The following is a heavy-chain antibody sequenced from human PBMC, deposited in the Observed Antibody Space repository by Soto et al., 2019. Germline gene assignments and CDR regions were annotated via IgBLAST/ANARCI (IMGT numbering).Heavy chain of an antibody. CDR1: GYTFTSYD. V-gene: IGHV1-8*01. D-gene: IGHD3-10*01. CDR2: MNPNSGNT. CDR3: ARGPYYYGSGSYYAHYYYGMDV. Sequence: QVQLVQSGAEVKKPGASVKVSCKASGYTFTSYDINWVRQATGQGLEWMGWMNPNSGNTGYAQKFQGRVTMTRNTSISTAYMELSSLRSEDTAVYYCARGPYYYGSGSYYAHYYYGMDVWGQGTTVTVSS. J-gene: IGHJ6*02.